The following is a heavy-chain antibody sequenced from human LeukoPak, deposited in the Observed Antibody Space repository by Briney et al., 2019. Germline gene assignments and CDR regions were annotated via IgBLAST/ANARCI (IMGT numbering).Heavy chain of an antibody. CDR2: ISSVTTYI. CDR1: GFTFSDYT. Sequence: GGSLRLSCAASGFTFSDYTMNWVRQAPGKGLEWVSCISSVTTYIYYADSVKGRFTISRDTSNNSLYLQMSRLRSEDTAVYYCARAIAVAGPYYVDYWGEGTLVTVSS. D-gene: IGHD6-19*01. V-gene: IGHV3-21*01. CDR3: ARAIAVAGPYYVDY. J-gene: IGHJ4*02.